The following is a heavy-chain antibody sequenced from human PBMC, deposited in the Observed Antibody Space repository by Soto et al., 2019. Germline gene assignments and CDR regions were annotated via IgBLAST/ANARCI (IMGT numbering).Heavy chain of an antibody. V-gene: IGHV3-30-3*01. D-gene: IGHD6-19*01. CDR1: GFSFSSYA. J-gene: IGHJ5*02. CDR3: ARDMYSSDYFVKWFEP. Sequence: QVRLVESGGGVVQPGRSLRLSCTASGFSFSSYAMYWFRQPPGKGLEWVAVISHDGINKHYADSVKGRVTVSRDNSNHSLDLQLNSLRGEDKGMYYCARDMYSSDYFVKWFEPWGQGTLVTVSS. CDR2: ISHDGINK.